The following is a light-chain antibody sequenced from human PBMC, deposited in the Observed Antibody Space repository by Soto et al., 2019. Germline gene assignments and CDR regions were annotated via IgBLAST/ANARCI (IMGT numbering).Light chain of an antibody. V-gene: IGKV1-5*01. CDR1: QSVSSW. CDR2: DAS. Sequence: DIQMTQSPSTLSASVGDRVSISCRASQSVSSWLAWYQHKPGNAPKLLLYDASNLESGVACRFSGSGSGKLIFPTIDRLQHEDVATYYWQQGNGYPWTFGQGTKVEIK. CDR3: QQGNGYPWT. J-gene: IGKJ1*01.